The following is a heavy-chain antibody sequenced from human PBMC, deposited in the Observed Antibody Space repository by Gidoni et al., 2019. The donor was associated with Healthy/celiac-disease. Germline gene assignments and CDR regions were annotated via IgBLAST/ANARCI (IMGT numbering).Heavy chain of an antibody. J-gene: IGHJ4*02. CDR2: IWYDGSNK. Sequence: QVQLVESGGGVVQPGRSLRLSCAASGFTFSSYGWHWVRQAPGKGLEWVAVIWYDGSNKYYADSVKGRFTISRDNSKNTLYLQMNSLRAEDTAVYYCARGLRGPYCSSTSCYHDYWGQGTLVTVSS. V-gene: IGHV3-33*01. D-gene: IGHD2-2*01. CDR1: GFTFSSYG. CDR3: ARGLRGPYCSSTSCYHDY.